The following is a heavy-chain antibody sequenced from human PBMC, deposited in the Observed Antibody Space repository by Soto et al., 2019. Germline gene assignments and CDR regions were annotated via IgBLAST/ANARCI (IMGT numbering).Heavy chain of an antibody. D-gene: IGHD6-6*01. V-gene: IGHV1-69*06. J-gene: IGHJ6*02. CDR3: ARTVSGSPPYYYYYGMDV. Sequence: SVKVSCKASGGTFSSYAISWVRQAPGQGLEWMGGIIPIFGTANYAQKFQGRVTITADKSTSTAYMELSSLRSEDTAVYYCARTVSGSPPYYYYYGMDVWGQGTTVTVSS. CDR2: IIPIFGTA. CDR1: GGTFSSYA.